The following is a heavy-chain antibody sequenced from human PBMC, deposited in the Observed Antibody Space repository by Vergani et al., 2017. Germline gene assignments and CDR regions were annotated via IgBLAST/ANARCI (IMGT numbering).Heavy chain of an antibody. CDR2: IYHSGST. CDR1: GGSISSGGYS. Sequence: QLQLQESGSGLVKPSQTLSLTCAVSGGSISSGGYSWSWIRQPPGKGLEWIGYIYHSGSTYYNPSLKSRVTISVDRSKNQFSLKLSAVTAADTAVYYCARVAAAGTGYYYMDVWGKGPRSPSP. D-gene: IGHD6-13*01. CDR3: ARVAAAGTGYYYMDV. J-gene: IGHJ6*03. V-gene: IGHV4-30-2*01.